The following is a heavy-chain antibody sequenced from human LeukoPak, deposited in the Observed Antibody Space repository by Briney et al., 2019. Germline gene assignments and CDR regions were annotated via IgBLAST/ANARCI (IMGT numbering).Heavy chain of an antibody. Sequence: PGGSLRLSCAASGFAFSNYAMSWVRQAPGKGLEWVSSITGSGGGTYYADSVKGRFTISRGNSKNTLDLQMNSLRAEDTAVYYCAKGLKGCSGGSCYYFFDFWGQGTLVTVSS. J-gene: IGHJ4*02. D-gene: IGHD2-15*01. V-gene: IGHV3-23*01. CDR1: GFAFSNYA. CDR3: AKGLKGCSGGSCYYFFDF. CDR2: ITGSGGGT.